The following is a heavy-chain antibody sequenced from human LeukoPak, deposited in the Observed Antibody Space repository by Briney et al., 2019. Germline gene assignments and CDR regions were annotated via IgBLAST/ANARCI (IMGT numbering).Heavy chain of an antibody. Sequence: SGTLSLTCTVSGGSTSSYWSWIRQPPGQGLEWIGYIYYSGSTSYNPSLKSRVTISLGMSKNLFSLKLTSVTAADTAVYYCARDQGYGSSSVWGQGKMVTVSS. D-gene: IGHD6-6*01. J-gene: IGHJ3*01. V-gene: IGHV4-59*01. CDR2: IYYSGST. CDR1: GGSTSSY. CDR3: ARDQGYGSSSV.